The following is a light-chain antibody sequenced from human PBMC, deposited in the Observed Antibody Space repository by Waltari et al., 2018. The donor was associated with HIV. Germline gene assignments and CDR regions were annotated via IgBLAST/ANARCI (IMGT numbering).Light chain of an antibody. CDR1: QRIKNS. CDR3: QQYGRSPRT. Sequence: VLTQSPGTLSLSTGERVTLSCGASQRIKNSLAWYQQKPGQAPRLLIYDASSRATGTPDRFSGSGSGTDFTLSISRLEPEDFAVYYCQQYGRSPRTFGQGTKVEIK. CDR2: DAS. V-gene: IGKV3-20*01. J-gene: IGKJ1*01.